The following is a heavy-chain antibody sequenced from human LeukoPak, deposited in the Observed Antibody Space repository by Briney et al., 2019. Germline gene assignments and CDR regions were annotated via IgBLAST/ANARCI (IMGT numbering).Heavy chain of an antibody. J-gene: IGHJ6*02. CDR3: AKDRAITMVRGVTPGYGMDV. D-gene: IGHD3-10*01. V-gene: IGHV3-30*18. Sequence: GGSLRLSCAASGFTFSSYGMHWVRQAPGKGLEWVAVISYDGSNKYYADSVKGRFTISRDNSKNTLYLQMNSLRAEDTAVYYCAKDRAITMVRGVTPGYGMDVWGQGTTVTVSS. CDR1: GFTFSSYG. CDR2: ISYDGSNK.